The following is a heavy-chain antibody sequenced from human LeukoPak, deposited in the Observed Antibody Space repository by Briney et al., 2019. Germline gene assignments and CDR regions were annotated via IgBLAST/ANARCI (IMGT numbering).Heavy chain of an antibody. CDR3: TTDGVGVEGATYDN. J-gene: IGHJ4*02. CDR1: GFTFINAW. CDR2: IKAKAHGGTI. V-gene: IGHV3-15*01. Sequence: GGSLRLSCAASGFTFINAWMAWVRQAPGKGLEWVGCIKAKAHGGTIEYAAPVKGRFTISRDDSKNTLYLQMNSLKTEDTAVYYCTTDGVGVEGATYDNWGQGTLVSVSS. D-gene: IGHD1-26*01.